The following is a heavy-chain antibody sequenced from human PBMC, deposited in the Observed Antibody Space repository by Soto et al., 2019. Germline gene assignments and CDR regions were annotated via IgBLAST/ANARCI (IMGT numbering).Heavy chain of an antibody. Sequence: GGSLRLSCAASGFTFSNYWMTWVRQAPGKGLEWVANIKEDGSEKHYVDSVKGRFTISRDNAKNSLYLQMDSLRAEDTAVYYCARTHSGSYFERSYWGPGPLVPVSS. J-gene: IGHJ4*02. CDR1: GFTFSNYW. CDR2: IKEDGSEK. D-gene: IGHD1-26*01. V-gene: IGHV3-7*01. CDR3: ARTHSGSYFERSY.